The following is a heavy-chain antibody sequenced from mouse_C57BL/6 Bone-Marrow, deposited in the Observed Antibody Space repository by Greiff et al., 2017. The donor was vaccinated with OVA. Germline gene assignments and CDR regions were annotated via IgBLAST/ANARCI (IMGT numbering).Heavy chain of an antibody. D-gene: IGHD1-1*01. CDR3: ARGYGSRNY. J-gene: IGHJ2*01. V-gene: IGHV14-1*01. CDR2: IDPEDGDT. Sequence: EVQLQQSGAELVRPGASVKLSCTASGFNIKDYYMHWVKQRPEQGLEWIGRIDPEDGDTEYAPKFKGKATLTADKSSSTAYMELRSLTSEDSAVYFCARGYGSRNYWGQGTTLTVSS. CDR1: GFNIKDYY.